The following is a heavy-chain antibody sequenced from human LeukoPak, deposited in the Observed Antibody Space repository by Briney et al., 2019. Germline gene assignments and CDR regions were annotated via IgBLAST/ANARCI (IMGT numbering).Heavy chain of an antibody. J-gene: IGHJ4*02. CDR2: ISGSGGST. CDR1: GFTFSSYA. CDR3: ATYCSSTSRWEQFDY. V-gene: IGHV3-23*01. Sequence: GGSLRLSCAASGFTFSSYAMSWVRQAPGKGLESVSAISGSGGSTYYADSVKGRFTISRDNSKNTLYLQMNSLRAEDTAVYYCATYCSSTSRWEQFDYWGQGTLVTVSS. D-gene: IGHD2-2*01.